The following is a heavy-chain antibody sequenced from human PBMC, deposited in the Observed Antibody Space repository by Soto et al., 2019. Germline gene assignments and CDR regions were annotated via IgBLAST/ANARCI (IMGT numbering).Heavy chain of an antibody. D-gene: IGHD2-15*01. CDR3: AKDFHMEEVAALDY. CDR1: GFTFSSYA. CDR2: ISGSGGST. V-gene: IGHV3-23*01. J-gene: IGHJ4*02. Sequence: EVQLLESGGGLVQPGGSLRLSCAASGFTFSSYAMSWVRQAPGKGLEWVSAISGSGGSTYYADSVKGRFSISRDNSKNTLYLQMNSLRAEDTAVYYCAKDFHMEEVAALDYWGQGTLVTVSS.